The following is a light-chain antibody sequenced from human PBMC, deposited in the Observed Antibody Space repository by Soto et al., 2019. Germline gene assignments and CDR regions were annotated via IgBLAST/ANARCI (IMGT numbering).Light chain of an antibody. CDR3: QQRSNWAVT. Sequence: EIVLTQSPATLSLSPGERATLSCRASQSVSSYLAWYQQKPGQAPRLLIYDAYNSATGSPARFSGSGSGTAFTLTISSLEPGDFAVYYCQQRSNWAVTFGQGTRVEIK. J-gene: IGKJ1*01. V-gene: IGKV3-11*01. CDR1: QSVSSY. CDR2: DAY.